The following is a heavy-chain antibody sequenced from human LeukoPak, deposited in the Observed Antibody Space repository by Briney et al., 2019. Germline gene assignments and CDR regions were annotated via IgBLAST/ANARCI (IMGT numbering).Heavy chain of an antibody. D-gene: IGHD3-22*01. CDR2: INPIFGTA. CDR1: GGTFSSYA. Sequence: ASVKVSCKASGGTFSSYAISWVRQAPGQGLEWMGGINPIFGTANYAQKFQGRVTITTDESTSTAYMELSSLRSEDTAVYYCARGMVVGGFTFDIWGQGTMVTVSS. J-gene: IGHJ3*02. CDR3: ARGMVVGGFTFDI. V-gene: IGHV1-69*05.